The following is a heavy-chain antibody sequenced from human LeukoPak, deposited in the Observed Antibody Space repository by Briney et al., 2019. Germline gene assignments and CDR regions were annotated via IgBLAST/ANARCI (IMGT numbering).Heavy chain of an antibody. CDR2: IYYSGST. CDR1: GGSISSSSYY. J-gene: IGHJ4*02. V-gene: IGHV4-39*01. D-gene: IGHD5-18*01. CDR3: ARLRGYSYGHNAPRLY. Sequence: PSETLSLTCTVSGGSISSSSYYWGWIRQPPGKGLEWIGSIYYSGSTYYNPSLKSRVTISVDTSKNQFSLKLSSVTAADTAVYYCARLRGYSYGHNAPRLYWGQGTLVTVSS.